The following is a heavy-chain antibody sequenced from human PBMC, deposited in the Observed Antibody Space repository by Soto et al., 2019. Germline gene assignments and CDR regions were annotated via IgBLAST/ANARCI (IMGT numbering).Heavy chain of an antibody. CDR2: INWNGGST. Sequence: EVQLVESGGAVVRPGGSLRLSCAASGFTFDDYAMSWVRQAPGKGLEWVAAINWNGGSTTYADSLKGRFTISRDNAKNSLHLQISSLRAADTALYYCARCSSTSCYIMDSFDYWGQGTLVTVSS. J-gene: IGHJ4*02. D-gene: IGHD2-2*02. CDR3: ARCSSTSCYIMDSFDY. V-gene: IGHV3-20*04. CDR1: GFTFDDYA.